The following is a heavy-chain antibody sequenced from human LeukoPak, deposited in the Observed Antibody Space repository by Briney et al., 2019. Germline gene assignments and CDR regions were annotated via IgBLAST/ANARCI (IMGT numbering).Heavy chain of an antibody. CDR1: GGTFSSYA. V-gene: IGHV1-69*13. D-gene: IGHD3-9*01. Sequence: SVKVSCKASGGTFSSYAISWVRQAPGQGLEWMGGIIPIFGTANYAQKFQGRVTITADESTSTAYMELSSLRSEDTAVYYCARGELRYFDWCPGYWGQGTLVTVSS. CDR3: ARGELRYFDWCPGY. J-gene: IGHJ4*02. CDR2: IIPIFGTA.